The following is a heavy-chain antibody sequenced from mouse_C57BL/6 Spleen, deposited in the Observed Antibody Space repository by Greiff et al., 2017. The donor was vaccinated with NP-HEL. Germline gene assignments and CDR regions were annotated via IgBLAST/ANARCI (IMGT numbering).Heavy chain of an antibody. CDR3: ARVYYDYGYFDY. CDR1: GYAFSSYW. J-gene: IGHJ2*01. V-gene: IGHV1-80*01. D-gene: IGHD2-4*01. CDR2: IYPGDGDT. Sequence: QVQLQQSGAELVKPGASVKISCKASGYAFSSYWMNWVKQRPGKGLEWIGQIYPGDGDTNYNGKFKGKATLTADKSSSTAYMQLSSLTSEDSAVYFCARVYYDYGYFDYWGQGTTLTVSS.